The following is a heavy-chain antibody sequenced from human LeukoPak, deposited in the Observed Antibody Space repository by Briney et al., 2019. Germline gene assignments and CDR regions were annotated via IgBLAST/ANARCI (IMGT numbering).Heavy chain of an antibody. Sequence: SETLSLTCTVSGGSISSYYWSWIRQPAGKGLEWIGRIYTSGSTNYNPSLKSRVTISVDTSKNQFSLKLSSVTAADTAVYYCAREYYYDSSGYSDAFDIWGQGTMVTVSS. CDR1: GGSISSYY. CDR3: AREYYYDSSGYSDAFDI. V-gene: IGHV4-4*07. D-gene: IGHD3-22*01. CDR2: IYTSGST. J-gene: IGHJ3*02.